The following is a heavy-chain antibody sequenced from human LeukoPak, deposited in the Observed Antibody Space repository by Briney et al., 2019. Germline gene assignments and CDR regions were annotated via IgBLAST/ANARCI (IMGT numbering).Heavy chain of an antibody. D-gene: IGHD5-18*01. CDR1: GGSFSGYY. Sequence: SETLSLTCAVYGGSFSGYYWSWIRQPPGKGLEWIGEINHSGSTNYNPSLKSRVTISVDTSKNRFSLKLSSVTAADTAVYYCARRGYSYGLPLDYWGQGTLVTVSS. CDR2: INHSGST. CDR3: ARRGYSYGLPLDY. V-gene: IGHV4-34*01. J-gene: IGHJ4*02.